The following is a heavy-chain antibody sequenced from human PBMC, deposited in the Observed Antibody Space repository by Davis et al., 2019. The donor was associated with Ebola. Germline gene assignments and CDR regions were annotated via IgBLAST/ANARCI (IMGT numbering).Heavy chain of an antibody. D-gene: IGHD3/OR15-3a*01. J-gene: IGHJ6*03. CDR2: IKGDESTT. Sequence: GESLKISCAASGFTFSSYWMHWVRQAPGKGLVWVSRIKGDESTTDYADSVRGRFTISRDTSKDTLYLQMTGLRAEDTAVYYCASGDGRGRSYDMDVWGQGTTVTVSS. CDR3: ASGDGRGRSYDMDV. V-gene: IGHV3-74*01. CDR1: GFTFSSYW.